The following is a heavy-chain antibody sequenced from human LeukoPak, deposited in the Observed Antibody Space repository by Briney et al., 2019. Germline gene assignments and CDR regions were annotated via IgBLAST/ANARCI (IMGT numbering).Heavy chain of an antibody. CDR3: ARGYCTGGSCSGSWFDP. CDR2: INPDSGGT. J-gene: IGHJ5*02. CDR1: GYTFSGYH. Sequence: ASVKVSCKASGYTFSGYHMHWVRQAPGQGLEWMGWINPDSGGTNYAQKFQGRVTLTRDTSVSTAFIELNSLRSDDTAVYYCARGYCTGGSCSGSWFDPRGQGTLVTVSS. V-gene: IGHV1-2*02. D-gene: IGHD2-15*01.